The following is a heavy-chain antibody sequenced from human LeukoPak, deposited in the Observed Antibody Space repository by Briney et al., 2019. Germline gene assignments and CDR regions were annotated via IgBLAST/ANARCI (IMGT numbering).Heavy chain of an antibody. CDR1: GYTFTDYY. V-gene: IGHV1-2*02. CDR3: ARAYTSPNGPY. Sequence: ASVKVSCKASGYTFTDYYLHWVRQAPGHGLEWMGWISPNSGGTNYAQKFQGRVTMTRDTSITTAYMELNRLRSDDTAVYYCARAYTSPNGPYWGQGILVTVSS. CDR2: ISPNSGGT. D-gene: IGHD3-16*01. J-gene: IGHJ4*02.